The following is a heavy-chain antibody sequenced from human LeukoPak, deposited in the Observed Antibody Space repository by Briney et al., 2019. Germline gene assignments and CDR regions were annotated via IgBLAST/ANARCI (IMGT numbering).Heavy chain of an antibody. J-gene: IGHJ4*02. CDR1: GGTFSSYA. V-gene: IGHV1-69*04. D-gene: IGHD2-15*01. CDR2: VIPIFGIA. CDR3: ARGGGYCSGGSCYSRLVY. Sequence: SVKVSCKASGGTFSSYAISWVRQAPGQGLEWMGRVIPIFGIANYAQKFQGRVTITADKSTSTAYMELSSLRSEDTAVYYCARGGGYCSGGSCYSRLVYWGQGTLVTVSS.